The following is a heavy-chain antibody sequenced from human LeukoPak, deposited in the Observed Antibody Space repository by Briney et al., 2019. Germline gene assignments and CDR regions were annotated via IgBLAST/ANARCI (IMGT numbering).Heavy chain of an antibody. V-gene: IGHV5-51*01. J-gene: IGHJ4*02. CDR3: ARRYYGSGSYYLDY. Sequence: GESLQISCKGSGSSFTSYWIGWVRQLPGKGLEWMGIIYPGDSDTRYSPSFQGQVTISADKSISTAYLQWSSLKASDTAMYYCARRYYGSGSYYLDYWGQGTLVTVSS. CDR2: IYPGDSDT. D-gene: IGHD3-10*01. CDR1: GSSFTSYW.